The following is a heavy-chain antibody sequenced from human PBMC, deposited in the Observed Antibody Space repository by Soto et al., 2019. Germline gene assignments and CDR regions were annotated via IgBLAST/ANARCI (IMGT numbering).Heavy chain of an antibody. Sequence: PGGSLRLSCTVSGGTFGDYVRSWFRQAPGKGLEWVGFIRSKTYGGTIEYAASVKGRFTISRDDSENITYLQMNSLKTEDTAVYYCPRVSSGWYIRVTYYYYYMDVWGKGTTVTVSS. D-gene: IGHD6-19*01. J-gene: IGHJ6*03. CDR2: IRSKTYGGTI. V-gene: IGHV3-49*03. CDR1: GGTFGDYV. CDR3: PRVSSGWYIRVTYYYYYMDV.